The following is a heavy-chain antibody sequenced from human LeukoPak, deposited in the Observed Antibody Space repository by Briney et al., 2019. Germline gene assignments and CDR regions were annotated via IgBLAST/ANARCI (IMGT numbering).Heavy chain of an antibody. V-gene: IGHV4-30-4*01. Sequence: PSETLSLTCTVSGGSIGSGDYYWSWIRQPPGKGLEWIGYIYYSGGPYYNPSLKSRVTISVDLSKNQFSLKLSSVTAADTAVYYCARLVVNHTFDYWGQGTLVTVSS. CDR3: ARLVVNHTFDY. J-gene: IGHJ4*02. CDR2: IYYSGGP. CDR1: GGSIGSGDYY. D-gene: IGHD2-15*01.